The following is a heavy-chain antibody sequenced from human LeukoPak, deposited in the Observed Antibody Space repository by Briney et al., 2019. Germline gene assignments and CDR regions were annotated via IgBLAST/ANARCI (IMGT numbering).Heavy chain of an antibody. CDR3: ARSIDYYDSSGPDY. V-gene: IGHV4-4*07. CDR2: IYTSGST. J-gene: IGHJ4*02. CDR1: GGSISSYY. D-gene: IGHD3-22*01. Sequence: SETLSLTCTVSGGSISSYYWSWIRQPAGEGLEWIGRIYTSGSTNYTPSLKSRVTMSVDTSKNQFSLKLSSVTAADTAVYYCARSIDYYDSSGPDYWGQGTLVTVSS.